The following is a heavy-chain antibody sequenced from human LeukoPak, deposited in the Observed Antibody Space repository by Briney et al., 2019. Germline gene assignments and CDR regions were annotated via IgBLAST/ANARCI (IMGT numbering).Heavy chain of an antibody. D-gene: IGHD3-10*01. Sequence: PSETLSLTCFVSGGSISSNYWSWIRQPPGKGLEWIGHIYYSGSTNYNPSLKSRVTISVDTSKKQFSLKLSSVTAADTAVYYCAKSDYYASGLDYWGQGTLVTVSS. V-gene: IGHV4-59*08. CDR2: IYYSGST. CDR3: AKSDYYASGLDY. J-gene: IGHJ4*02. CDR1: GGSISSNY.